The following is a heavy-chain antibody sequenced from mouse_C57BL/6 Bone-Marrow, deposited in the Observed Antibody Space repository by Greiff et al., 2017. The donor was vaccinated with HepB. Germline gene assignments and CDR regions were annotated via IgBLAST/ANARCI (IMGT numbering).Heavy chain of an antibody. CDR2: IYPGDGDT. J-gene: IGHJ3*01. V-gene: IGHV1-82*01. D-gene: IGHD2-2*01. CDR1: GYAFSSSW. CDR3: ARLVTTAY. Sequence: QVQLQQSGPELVKPGASVKISCKASGYAFSSSWMNWVKQRPGKGLEWIGRIYPGDGDTNYNGKFKGKATLTADKSSSTAYMQLSSLTSEDSAVYFCARLVTTAYWGQGTLVTVSA.